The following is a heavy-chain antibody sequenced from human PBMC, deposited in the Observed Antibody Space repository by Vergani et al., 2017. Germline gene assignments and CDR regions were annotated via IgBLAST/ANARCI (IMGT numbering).Heavy chain of an antibody. CDR1: GFTFRNYG. Sequence: QVQLVESGGGVVQPGRSLRLSCAVSGFTFRNYGMHWVRQAPGKGLEWVAVISYDGSNKYYADSVKGRFTISTDNSKNTLYLQMNSLRAEDTAVYYCAKEGVPYYRYYMDVWGKGTTVSVSS. CDR2: ISYDGSNK. CDR3: AKEGVPYYRYYMDV. J-gene: IGHJ6*03. V-gene: IGHV3-30*18. D-gene: IGHD3-16*01.